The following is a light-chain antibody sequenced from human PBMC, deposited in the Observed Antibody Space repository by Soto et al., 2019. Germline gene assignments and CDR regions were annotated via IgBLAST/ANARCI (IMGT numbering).Light chain of an antibody. CDR3: HQYHTYST. CDR1: QSLSSS. CDR2: GAS. V-gene: IGKV3-15*01. Sequence: EIVMTQSTATLSVSPGEGATLSCRASQSLSSSLAWYQQKPGQAPRLLIYGASTRATGFPARFSGGGSGTDFTLTISRLEPDDFATYYCHQYHTYSTFGQGTKVDIK. J-gene: IGKJ1*01.